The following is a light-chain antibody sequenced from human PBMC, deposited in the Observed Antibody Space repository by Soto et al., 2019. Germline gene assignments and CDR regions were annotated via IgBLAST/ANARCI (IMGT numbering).Light chain of an antibody. CDR1: SSDVGDNY. CDR2: EVT. Sequence: QSALAQAPCASGCPGQSVTISCTGTSSDVGDNYVSWYQQHLGKAPKLIIYEVTLRPSGVPDRFSGSKSGNTASLTVSGLQADDEADYYCSAYAGSNTFVFGTGTKVTVL. J-gene: IGLJ1*01. V-gene: IGLV2-8*01. CDR3: SAYAGSNTFV.